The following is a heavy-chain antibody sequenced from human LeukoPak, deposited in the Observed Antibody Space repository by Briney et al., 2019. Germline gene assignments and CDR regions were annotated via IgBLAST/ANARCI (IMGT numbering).Heavy chain of an antibody. Sequence: GGSLRLSCAASVFTFSDYDMSWIRQAPWKGLEWVSYISGSGSAIYYADSVKGRFTISRDNAKNSLYLQMNSLRAEDTAVYYCARDLYNYASYFDYWGQGTLVTVSS. CDR3: ARDLYNYASYFDY. CDR1: VFTFSDYD. D-gene: IGHD5-18*01. J-gene: IGHJ4*02. CDR2: ISGSGSAI. V-gene: IGHV3-11*01.